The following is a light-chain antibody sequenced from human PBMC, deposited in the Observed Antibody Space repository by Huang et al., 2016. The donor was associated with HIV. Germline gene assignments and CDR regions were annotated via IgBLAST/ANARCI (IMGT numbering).Light chain of an antibody. CDR2: GAS. J-gene: IGKJ3*01. Sequence: EIVLTQSPGTLSLSPGERATLSCRASQGVSSNHCAWYQQKPGQSPWLLRYGASNRATGIPDRFSGSGSGTDFTLTISRLEPEDFAVYYCQQYGSSPLFTFGPGTKVDIK. CDR3: QQYGSSPLFT. CDR1: QGVSSNH. V-gene: IGKV3-20*01.